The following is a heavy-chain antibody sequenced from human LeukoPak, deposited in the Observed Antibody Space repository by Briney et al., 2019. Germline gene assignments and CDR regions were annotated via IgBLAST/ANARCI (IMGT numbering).Heavy chain of an antibody. Sequence: SVKVSCKASGGTFSSYAISWVRQAPGQGREWMGGIIPIFGTANYAQKFQGRVTITADESTSTAYMELSSLRSEDTAVYYCASSIFVGTFTMDVWGKGTTVTVSS. CDR1: GGTFSSYA. CDR2: IIPIFGTA. D-gene: IGHD3-3*01. CDR3: ASSIFVGTFTMDV. V-gene: IGHV1-69*13. J-gene: IGHJ6*03.